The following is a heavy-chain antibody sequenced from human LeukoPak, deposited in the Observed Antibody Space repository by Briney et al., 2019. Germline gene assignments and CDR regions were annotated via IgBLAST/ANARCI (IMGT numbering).Heavy chain of an antibody. J-gene: IGHJ3*02. CDR3: ARVMTGAFDI. CDR1: RGSISSCGYS. Sequence: PSETLSLTCAVSRGSISSCGYSWSWIRQTPGKGLEWIGYIYHSGSTYYNPSLKSRVTISVDRSKNQFSLKLSSVTAADTAVYYCARVMTGAFDIWGQGTMVTVSS. CDR2: IYHSGST. V-gene: IGHV4-30-2*01.